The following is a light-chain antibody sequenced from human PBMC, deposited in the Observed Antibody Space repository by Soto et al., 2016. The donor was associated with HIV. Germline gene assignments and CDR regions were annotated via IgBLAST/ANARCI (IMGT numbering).Light chain of an antibody. J-gene: IGLJ3*02. CDR3: YSAADNNWV. CDR2: KDS. V-gene: IGLV3-27*01. CDR1: VLAKNN. Sequence: SYELTQPSSVSVSPGQTVRITCSGDVLAKNNARWFQQKPGQAPMLVIYKDSERPSGIPERFSGSSSGTTVTLTISGAQVEDEADYYCYSAADNNWVFGGGTKLTVL.